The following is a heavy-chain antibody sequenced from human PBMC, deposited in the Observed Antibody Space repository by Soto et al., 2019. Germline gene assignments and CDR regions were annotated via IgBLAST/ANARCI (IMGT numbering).Heavy chain of an antibody. CDR3: ARERYYGIDV. CDR1: GGSISSYY. CDR2: IYYSGST. Sequence: PSETLSLTCTVSGGSISSYYWSWIRQPPGKGLEWIGYIYYSGSTNYNPSLKSRVTISVDTSKNQFSLKLSSVTAADTAVYYCARERYYGIDVWGKGTTVTVSS. J-gene: IGHJ6*04. V-gene: IGHV4-59*01.